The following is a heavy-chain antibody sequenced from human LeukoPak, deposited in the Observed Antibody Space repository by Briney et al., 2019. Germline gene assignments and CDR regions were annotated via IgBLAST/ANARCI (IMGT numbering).Heavy chain of an antibody. CDR1: GFTFSRYT. Sequence: SGGSLRLSCAASGFTFSRYTMHWVRQAPGKGLEWVAVIWYGGSNKYYADSVKGRFTISRDNSKNTLYLQMNSLRAEDTAVYYCARDESVAATRSYYGMDVWGQGTTVTVSS. CDR2: IWYGGSNK. V-gene: IGHV3-30*04. D-gene: IGHD2-15*01. J-gene: IGHJ6*02. CDR3: ARDESVAATRSYYGMDV.